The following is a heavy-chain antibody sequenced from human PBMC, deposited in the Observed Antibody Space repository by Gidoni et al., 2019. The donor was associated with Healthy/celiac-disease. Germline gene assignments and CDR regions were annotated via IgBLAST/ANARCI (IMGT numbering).Heavy chain of an antibody. Sequence: QVQLVESGGGVVQPGRSLRLSCAASGFTFSRYAMHWVRQAPGKGLEWVAVISYDGSNKYYPDYVKGRFTISRDNSKNPLYLQMNSLRAEDTAVYYCARDRRSYYNSYYFDYWGQGTLVTVSS. CDR1: GFTFSRYA. CDR2: ISYDGSNK. D-gene: IGHD3-10*01. J-gene: IGHJ4*02. V-gene: IGHV3-30-3*01. CDR3: ARDRRSYYNSYYFDY.